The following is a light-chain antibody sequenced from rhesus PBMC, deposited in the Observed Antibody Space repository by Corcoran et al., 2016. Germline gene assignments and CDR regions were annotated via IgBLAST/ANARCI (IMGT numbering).Light chain of an antibody. V-gene: IGKV1-22*01. CDR2: KAS. J-gene: IGKJ4*01. CDR1: QGIGSW. Sequence: DIQMTQSPSSLSASVGDTVTITCRASQGIGSWLAWSQQQPGKDPKILIYKASSLQSGVPSRFSGSGSGTDFTLTISSLQSEDFATYYGQQYSSRPLTFGGGTKVELK. CDR3: QQYSSRPLT.